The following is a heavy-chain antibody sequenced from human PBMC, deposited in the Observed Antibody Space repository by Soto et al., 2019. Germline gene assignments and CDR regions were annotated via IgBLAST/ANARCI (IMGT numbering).Heavy chain of an antibody. J-gene: IGHJ5*02. V-gene: IGHV3-30*04. CDR3: ARELEPYLDYGGNSAGDGFDH. D-gene: IGHD4-17*01. CDR2: ISYDGRNK. CDR1: GFTFSSYA. Sequence: QVQLVESGGGVVQPGRSLRLSCAASGFTFSSYAVNWVRQAPGKGLEWVVVISYDGRNKYYADSVKGRFTISRDNSKNTLYMQMNGLRAEDTAVYYCARELEPYLDYGGNSAGDGFDHGGQGTLVTVSS.